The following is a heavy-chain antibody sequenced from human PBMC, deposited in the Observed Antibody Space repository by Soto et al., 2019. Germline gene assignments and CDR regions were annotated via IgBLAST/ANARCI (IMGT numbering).Heavy chain of an antibody. V-gene: IGHV4-31*03. D-gene: IGHD2-21*01. CDR3: ARLRIATNNYKWFDP. Sequence: SEALSLSCSVSGAALNSGNYYWSWIRQVPGKGLEWIGHIYVTGAVDYNPSLRDRITISQDTSERQFSLNLRLVTAADTAVYYCARLRIATNNYKWFDPWGQGTLVTVSS. CDR2: IYVTGAV. J-gene: IGHJ5*02. CDR1: GAALNSGNYY.